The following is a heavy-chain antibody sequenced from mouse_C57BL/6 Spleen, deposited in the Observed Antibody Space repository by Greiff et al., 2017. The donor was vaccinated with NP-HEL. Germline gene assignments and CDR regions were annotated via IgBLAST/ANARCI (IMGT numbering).Heavy chain of an antibody. CDR3: ARSGWDYVDY. Sequence: EVHLVESGPELVKPGASVKMSCKASGYTFTDYNMHWVKQSHGKSLEWIGYINPNNGGTSYNQKFKGKATLTVNKSSSTAYMELRSLTSEDSAVYYCARSGWDYVDYWGKGTTLTVSS. CDR1: GYTFTDYN. V-gene: IGHV1-22*01. CDR2: INPNNGGT. J-gene: IGHJ2*01. D-gene: IGHD3-1*01.